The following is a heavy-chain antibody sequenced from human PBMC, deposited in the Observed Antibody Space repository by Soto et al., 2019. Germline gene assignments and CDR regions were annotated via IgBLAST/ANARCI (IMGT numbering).Heavy chain of an antibody. V-gene: IGHV3-23*01. Sequence: PGGSLRLSCAASGFTLGSYAMGWVRQAPGKGLEWVSAIGCRGSTFYADSVKGRFTISRDNSKNTLYLQMNSLRAEDTALYYCAKENTGWYSNWGQGTLVTVSS. CDR1: GFTLGSYA. J-gene: IGHJ4*02. CDR3: AKENTGWYSN. D-gene: IGHD6-19*01. CDR2: IGCRGST.